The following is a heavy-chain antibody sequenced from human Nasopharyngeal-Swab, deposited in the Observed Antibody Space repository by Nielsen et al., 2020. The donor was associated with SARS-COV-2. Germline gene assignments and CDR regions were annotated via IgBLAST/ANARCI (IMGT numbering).Heavy chain of an antibody. CDR3: ARAMIVVVINAFDI. CDR1: GGSISSGGYY. CDR2: IYYSGST. J-gene: IGHJ3*02. Sequence: LRPSCTVSGGSISSGGYYWSWIRQHPGKGLEWIGYIYYSGSTYYNPSLKSRVTISVDTSKNQFSLKLSSVTAADTAVYYCARAMIVVVINAFDIWGQGTMVTVSS. D-gene: IGHD3-22*01. V-gene: IGHV4-31*03.